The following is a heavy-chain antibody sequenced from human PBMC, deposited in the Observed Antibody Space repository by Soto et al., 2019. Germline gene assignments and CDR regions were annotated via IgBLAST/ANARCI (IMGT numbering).Heavy chain of an antibody. V-gene: IGHV3-30-3*01. CDR2: ISYDGTNK. Sequence: GGSLRLSCAASGFTFSTYAMHWVRQAPGKGLEWVAVISYDGTNKYYADSVRGRFTISRDNSKNTLFLQMNSLRAEDTAVYYCAKDGGGYNYGYVMLDKYYYGMHVWGQGPTVTVAS. CDR3: AKDGGGYNYGYVMLDKYYYGMHV. CDR1: GFTFSTYA. J-gene: IGHJ6*02. D-gene: IGHD5-18*01.